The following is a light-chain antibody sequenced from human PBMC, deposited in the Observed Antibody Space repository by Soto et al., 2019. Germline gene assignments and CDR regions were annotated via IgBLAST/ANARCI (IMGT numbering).Light chain of an antibody. Sequence: QSALTQPPSASGSPGQSVTISCTGTSSDVGGYNYVSWYQQHPGTAPKLMIYEVSKRPSGVPDRFSGSKSGNTASLTVSGLQAEDEADSYCNSYAGSNSVSVVFGGGTKLTVL. CDR2: EVS. CDR1: SSDVGGYNY. V-gene: IGLV2-8*01. CDR3: NSYAGSNSVSVV. J-gene: IGLJ2*01.